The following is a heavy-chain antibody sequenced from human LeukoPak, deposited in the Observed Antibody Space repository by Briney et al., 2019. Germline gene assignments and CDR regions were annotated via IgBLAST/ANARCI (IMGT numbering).Heavy chain of an antibody. J-gene: IGHJ3*02. CDR3: ARSQAALDASDI. CDR2: ISGYNGNT. D-gene: IGHD6-13*01. Sequence: ASVKVSCKASGYTFSSYGITWVRQAPGQGLEWMGWISGYNGNTNYAQKLQGRVTMTTDTSTSTAYMELRSLRSDDTAVFYCARSQAALDASDIWDQGTMVTVSS. CDR1: GYTFSSYG. V-gene: IGHV1-18*01.